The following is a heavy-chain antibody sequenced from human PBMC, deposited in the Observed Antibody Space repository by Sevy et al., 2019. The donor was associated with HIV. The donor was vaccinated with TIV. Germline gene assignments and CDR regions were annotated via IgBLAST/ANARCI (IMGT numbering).Heavy chain of an antibody. CDR3: ARDRGSSSWPFDY. CDR1: GDSVSSNSAV. Sequence: SQTLSLTCAISGDSVSSNSAVWNWIRQSPSRGLEWLGRTYYRSKWFNDYAVSVKSRITINPDTSKNQFSLQLNSVTPEDTAVYCCARDRGSSSWPFDYWGQGTLVTVSS. V-gene: IGHV6-1*01. CDR2: TYYRSKWFN. D-gene: IGHD6-13*01. J-gene: IGHJ4*02.